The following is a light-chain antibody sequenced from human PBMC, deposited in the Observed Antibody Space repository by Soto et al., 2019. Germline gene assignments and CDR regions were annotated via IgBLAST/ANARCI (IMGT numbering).Light chain of an antibody. CDR1: SSNIGRNP. V-gene: IGLV1-44*01. J-gene: IGLJ2*01. Sequence: QSVLTQPPSASGTPGQRVTISCSGGSSNIGRNPVNWYLQLPRTAPKLLIYTNNQRPSGVPDRVSASKSGTSASLTISGLQSEDEADYYCATWDDSLYGMVFGGGTQLTVL. CDR2: TNN. CDR3: ATWDDSLYGMV.